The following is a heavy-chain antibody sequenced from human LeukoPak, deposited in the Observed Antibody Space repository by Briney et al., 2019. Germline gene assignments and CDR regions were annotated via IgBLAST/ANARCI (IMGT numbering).Heavy chain of an antibody. J-gene: IGHJ4*02. CDR2: INYSGST. CDR1: GGSISTYY. V-gene: IGHV4-59*01. CDR3: AREYSSFEY. D-gene: IGHD6-13*01. Sequence: SETLSLTCTVSGGSISTYYWSWIRQAPGKGLEWIGYINYSGSTDYNPSLKSRVTISVDTSKNQLSLKMRSVTAADTAVYYCAREYSSFEYWGQGTRVTVSS.